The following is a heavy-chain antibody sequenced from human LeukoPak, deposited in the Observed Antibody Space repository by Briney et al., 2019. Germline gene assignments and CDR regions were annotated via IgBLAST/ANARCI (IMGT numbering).Heavy chain of an antibody. CDR3: ARVRGSGGPRLLDY. J-gene: IGHJ4*02. D-gene: IGHD3-3*01. CDR1: GFTFRHYY. Sequence: GGSLRLSCAASGFTFRHYYMSWLRQAPAAGREWVSYVCGNGCHIYYADSVKGRFTISRDNAKNSLYLQMNSLSADDTAVYYCARVRGSGGPRLLDYWGQGTLVTVSS. CDR2: VCGNGCHI. V-gene: IGHV3-11*01.